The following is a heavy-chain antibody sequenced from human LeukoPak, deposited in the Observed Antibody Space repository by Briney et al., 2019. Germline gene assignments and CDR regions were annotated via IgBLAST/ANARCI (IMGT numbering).Heavy chain of an antibody. CDR1: GGSFSGYY. V-gene: IGHV4-34*01. CDR3: ARRSGGIFGVARFDP. CDR2: INHSGST. Sequence: SETLSLTCAVYGGSFSGYYWSWIRQPPGKGREWIGEINHSGSTNYNPSLKSRVTISVDTSKNQFSLKLSSVTAADTAVYYCARRSGGIFGVARFDPWGQGTLVTVSS. D-gene: IGHD3-3*01. J-gene: IGHJ5*02.